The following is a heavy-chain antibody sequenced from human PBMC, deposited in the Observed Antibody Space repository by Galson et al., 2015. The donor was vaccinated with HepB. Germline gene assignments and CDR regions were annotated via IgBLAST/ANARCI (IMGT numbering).Heavy chain of an antibody. V-gene: IGHV3-23*01. J-gene: IGHJ4*02. CDR3: AKAGLGAVAGTSYDY. D-gene: IGHD6-19*01. CDR1: GFTFSSYA. CDR2: ISGSGGST. Sequence: SLRLSCAASGFTFSSYAMSWVRQAPGKGLEWVSAISGSGGSTYYADSVKGRFTISRDNSKNTLYLQMNSLRAEDTAVYYCAKAGLGAVAGTSYDYWGQGTLVTVSS.